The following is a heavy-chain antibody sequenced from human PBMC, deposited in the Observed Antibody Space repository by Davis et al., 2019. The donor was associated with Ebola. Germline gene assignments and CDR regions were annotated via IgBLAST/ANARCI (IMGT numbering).Heavy chain of an antibody. J-gene: IGHJ6*02. D-gene: IGHD3-3*01. V-gene: IGHV4-30-4*01. CDR3: ARGGYDFWSGYYYGYGMDV. CDR1: GGSISSGDYY. Sequence: MPSETLSLTCTVSGGSISSGDYYWNWIRQPPGKGLEWIGYISYSGNTYYNPSLKSRVTISVDTSKNQFSLKLSSVTAADTAVYYCARGGYDFWSGYYYGYGMDVWGQGTTVTVSS. CDR2: ISYSGNT.